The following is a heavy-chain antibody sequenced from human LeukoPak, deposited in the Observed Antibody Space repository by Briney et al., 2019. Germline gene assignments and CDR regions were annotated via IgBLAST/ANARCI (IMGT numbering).Heavy chain of an antibody. D-gene: IGHD4-17*01. CDR3: ASYGDYFGGQFDY. V-gene: IGHV4-30-2*01. CDR1: GGSFSSSEYY. Sequence: SETLSLTCTVSGGSFSSSEYYCDWIRQPPGKGLEWIGYIYHSGSTYYNPSLKSRVTISVDRSKNQFSLKLSSVTAADTAVYYCASYGDYFGGQFDYWGQGTLVTVSS. CDR2: IYHSGST. J-gene: IGHJ4*02.